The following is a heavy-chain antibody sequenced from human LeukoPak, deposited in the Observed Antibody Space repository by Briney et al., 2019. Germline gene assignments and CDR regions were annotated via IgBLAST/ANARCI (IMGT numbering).Heavy chain of an antibody. Sequence: GGSLRLSCAASGFTFSTHGMHWVRQAPGKGLEWVAFIRYDGSNKYYADSVKGRFTISRDNSKNTLYLQMNSLRAEDTAVYYCAKDPSTQVVHDYWGQGTLVTVSS. V-gene: IGHV3-30*02. CDR2: IRYDGSNK. J-gene: IGHJ4*02. CDR1: GFTFSTHG. D-gene: IGHD2-15*01. CDR3: AKDPSTQVVHDY.